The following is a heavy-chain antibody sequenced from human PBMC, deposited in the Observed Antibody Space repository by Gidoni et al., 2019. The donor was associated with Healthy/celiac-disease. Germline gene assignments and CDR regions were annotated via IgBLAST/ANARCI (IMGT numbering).Heavy chain of an antibody. CDR3: AKDHVSVWYYFNY. J-gene: IGHJ4*02. V-gene: IGHV3-23*01. Sequence: EVQLLESGGGLVQPGGSLRLSCAASGFTFSSYAMSWVRQAPGKGLGVVAAIGGSGGSTYYADSVKGRFTISRDNSKNTLYLQMNSLRAADTAVYYCAKDHVSVWYYFNYWGQGTLVTVSS. CDR1: GFTFSSYA. CDR2: IGGSGGST. D-gene: IGHD6-19*01.